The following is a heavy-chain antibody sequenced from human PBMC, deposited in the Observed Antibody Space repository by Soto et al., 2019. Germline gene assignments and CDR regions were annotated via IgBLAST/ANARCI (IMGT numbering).Heavy chain of an antibody. D-gene: IGHD2-15*01. CDR2: IYWDDDK. Sequence: QITLKESGPTLVKPTQTLTLTCTFSGFSLSTSGVGVGWIRQPPGKALEWLALIYWDDDKRYSPSLKSRLTITQDTSKNQVVLTMTNIDPVDTATYYCAHRPSYCSGGSCYSGFDYWGQGTLVTVSS. V-gene: IGHV2-5*02. J-gene: IGHJ4*02. CDR1: GFSLSTSGVG. CDR3: AHRPSYCSGGSCYSGFDY.